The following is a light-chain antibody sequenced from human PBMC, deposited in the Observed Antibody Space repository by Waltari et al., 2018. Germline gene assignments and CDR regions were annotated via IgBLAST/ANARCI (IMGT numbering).Light chain of an antibody. CDR1: QSVSSN. CDR2: GAS. CDR3: QQYNNWPVRG. J-gene: IGKJ2*03. V-gene: IGKV3-15*01. Sequence: EIVMTQSPATLSVSPGERATLTCRASQSVSSNLAGYQQKPGQAPRLLIYGASTRATGIPARFSGSGYGTEFTLTISSLQSEDFAVYYGQQYNNWPVRGFGQGTKLEIK.